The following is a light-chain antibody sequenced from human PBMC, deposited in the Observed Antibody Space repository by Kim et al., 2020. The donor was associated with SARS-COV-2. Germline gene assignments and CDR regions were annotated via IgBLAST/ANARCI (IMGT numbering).Light chain of an antibody. Sequence: SVKPTCTLSSGHSPEAIAGHQQQPEKGPRYWMNLNSEGSHSKGDGIPDRFSGSSSGAERYLTISSRQSEDEADYYCQTWGAGIRVFGGGTKVTVL. V-gene: IGLV4-69*02. CDR1: SGHSPEA. CDR3: QTWGAGIRV. CDR2: LNSEGSH. J-gene: IGLJ3*02.